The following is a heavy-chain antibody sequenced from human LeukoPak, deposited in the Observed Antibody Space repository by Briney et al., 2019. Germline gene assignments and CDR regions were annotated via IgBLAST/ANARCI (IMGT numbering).Heavy chain of an antibody. CDR1: GFTFSSYS. D-gene: IGHD1-26*01. Sequence: GGSLRLSCAASGFTFSSYSMNWVRQAPGKGLEWVSYISSSSSTIYYADSVKGRFTVSRDNAKNSLYLQMNSLRAEDTAVYYCARDPVVGARRFDYWGQGTLVTVSS. CDR3: ARDPVVGARRFDY. J-gene: IGHJ4*02. CDR2: ISSSSSTI. V-gene: IGHV3-48*01.